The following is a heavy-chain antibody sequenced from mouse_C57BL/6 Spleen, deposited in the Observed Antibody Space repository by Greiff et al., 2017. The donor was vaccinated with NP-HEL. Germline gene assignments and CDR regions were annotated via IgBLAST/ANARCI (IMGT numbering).Heavy chain of an antibody. J-gene: IGHJ3*01. D-gene: IGHD1-1*01. CDR3: ARSQPYYYGSTPFAY. V-gene: IGHV1-82*01. Sequence: QVQLQQSGPELVKPGASVKISCKASGYAFSSSWMNWVKQRPGKGLEWIGRIYPGDGDTNYNGKFKGKATLTADKSSSTAYMQLSSLTSEDSAVYFCARSQPYYYGSTPFAYWGQGTLVTVSA. CDR2: IYPGDGDT. CDR1: GYAFSSSW.